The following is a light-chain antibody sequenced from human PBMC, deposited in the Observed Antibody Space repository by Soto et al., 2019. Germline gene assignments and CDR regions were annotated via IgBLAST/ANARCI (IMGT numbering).Light chain of an antibody. CDR3: SSYTTSNTRQIV. CDR1: SSDVGGYNY. J-gene: IGLJ1*01. Sequence: QSALTQPASVSGSPGQSITISCTGTSSDVGGYNYVSWYQHHPGQAPKLMIFDVSNRPSGFSNRFSGSKSGNTASLTISGLQPEDEADYYCSSYTTSNTRQIVFGTGTKVTVL. CDR2: DVS. V-gene: IGLV2-14*03.